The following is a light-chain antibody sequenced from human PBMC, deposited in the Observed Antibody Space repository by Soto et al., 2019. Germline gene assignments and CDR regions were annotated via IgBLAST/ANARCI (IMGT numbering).Light chain of an antibody. CDR3: QQYGDSRT. Sequence: EIVLTQSPGTLSVSPGEGATLSCRASQNIRNNNLAWYEQKPGQAPRLLIYDASSRATGIPDRFSGSGSGTDFTLTISRLEPEDFAVYHCQQYGDSRTFGQGTRVEI. CDR2: DAS. CDR1: QNIRNNN. J-gene: IGKJ1*01. V-gene: IGKV3-20*01.